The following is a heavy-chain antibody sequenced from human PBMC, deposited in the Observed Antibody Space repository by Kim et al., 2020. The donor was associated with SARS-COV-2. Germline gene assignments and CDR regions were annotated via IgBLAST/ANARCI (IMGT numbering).Heavy chain of an antibody. D-gene: IGHD3-10*01. V-gene: IGHV1-18*04. CDR2: ISAYNGNT. CDR1: GYTFTSYG. Sequence: ASVKVSCKASGYTFTSYGISWVRQAPGQGLEWMGWISAYNGNTNYAQKLQGRVTMTTETSTSTAYMELRSLRSDDTAVYYCARDPIWFGEGWFDPWGQGTLVTVSS. CDR3: ARDPIWFGEGWFDP. J-gene: IGHJ5*02.